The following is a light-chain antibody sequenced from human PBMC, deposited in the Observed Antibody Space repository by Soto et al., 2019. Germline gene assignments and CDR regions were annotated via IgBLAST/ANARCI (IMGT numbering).Light chain of an antibody. CDR2: EVS. J-gene: IGLJ1*01. CDR1: SSDVGGYNY. V-gene: IGLV2-14*01. Sequence: QSVLTQPASVSGSPGQSITISCTGTSSDVGGYNYVSWYQQHPGKAPKLMIYEVSNRPPGVSNRFSGSKSGNTASLTISGLQAEDEADYYCSSYTTSNTLVFGTGTKVTVL. CDR3: SSYTTSNTLV.